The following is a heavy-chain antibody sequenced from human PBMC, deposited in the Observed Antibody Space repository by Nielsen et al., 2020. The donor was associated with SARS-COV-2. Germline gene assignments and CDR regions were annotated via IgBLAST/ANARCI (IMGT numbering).Heavy chain of an antibody. CDR1: GFNLSHYY. CDR3: ARAFGYGMDV. V-gene: IGHV3-11*05. Sequence: GESLKISCVASGFNLSHYYMRWIRQAPGKGLGWVSDISNDGSSTRNADSVKGRFTISRDNAKNSLYLQMNSLRAEDAAVYYCARAFGYGMDVWGQGTTVTVSS. CDR2: ISNDGSST. D-gene: IGHD3-10*01. J-gene: IGHJ6*02.